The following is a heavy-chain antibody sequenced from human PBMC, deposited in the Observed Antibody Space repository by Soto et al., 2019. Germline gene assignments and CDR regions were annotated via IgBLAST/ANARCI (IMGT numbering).Heavy chain of an antibody. D-gene: IGHD3-10*01. CDR2: IYHSGST. Sequence: SETLSRTCAVSGGSIIRSNWWSWVRQPPGKGLEWIGEIYHSGSTNYNPSLKSRVTISVDKSKNQFSLKLSSVTAADTAVYYCARLTMVRGVTAFYYGMDVWGQGTTVT. V-gene: IGHV4-4*02. J-gene: IGHJ6*02. CDR1: GGSIIRSNW. CDR3: ARLTMVRGVTAFYYGMDV.